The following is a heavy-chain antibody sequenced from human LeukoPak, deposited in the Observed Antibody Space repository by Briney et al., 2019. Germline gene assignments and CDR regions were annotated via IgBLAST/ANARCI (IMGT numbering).Heavy chain of an antibody. D-gene: IGHD4-11*01. V-gene: IGHV3-30*02. CDR2: IQHDGSNK. CDR1: GSTFSSYD. CDR3: AVTFDAFDI. J-gene: IGHJ3*02. Sequence: PGGSLRLSCAASGSTFSSYDMHWVRQAPGKGLEWLAFIQHDGSNKYYADSVKGRFTISRDNSKNTVYLQMNSLRAEDTAVYYCAVTFDAFDIWGQGTTVTVSS.